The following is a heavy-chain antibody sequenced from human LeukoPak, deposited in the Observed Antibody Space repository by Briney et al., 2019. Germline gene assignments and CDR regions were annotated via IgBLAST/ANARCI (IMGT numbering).Heavy chain of an antibody. Sequence: SETLSLTCTVSGGSISSGSYYWSWIRQPAGKGLEWIGRIYTSGSTNYNPSLKSRVTISVDTSKNQFSLKLSSVTAADTAVYYCARQYLDDSQMRWGQGTLVTVSS. CDR2: IYTSGST. V-gene: IGHV4-61*02. CDR3: ARQYLDDSQMR. J-gene: IGHJ4*02. D-gene: IGHD3-9*01. CDR1: GGSISSGSYY.